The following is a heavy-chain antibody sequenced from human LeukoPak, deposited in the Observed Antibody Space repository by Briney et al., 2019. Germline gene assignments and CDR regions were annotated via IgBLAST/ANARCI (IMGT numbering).Heavy chain of an antibody. D-gene: IGHD4-11*01. Sequence: SVKVSCKASGGTFNSYVISWVRQAPGQGLEWMGRINPIVAIANYAQKFQDRLTITADKSTSIVCMELSSLRSDDTAVYYCARPESTITIDYYYGLDVWGQGTTVTVSS. CDR2: INPIVAIA. V-gene: IGHV1-69*04. J-gene: IGHJ6*02. CDR1: GGTFNSYV. CDR3: ARPESTITIDYYYGLDV.